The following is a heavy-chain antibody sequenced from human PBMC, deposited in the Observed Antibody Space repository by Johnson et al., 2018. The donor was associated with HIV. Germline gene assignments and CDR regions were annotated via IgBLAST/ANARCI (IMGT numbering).Heavy chain of an antibody. CDR1: GFMFDDYA. Sequence: SGFMFDDYAMSWVRQVPGKGLEWVSGIDWTGANAGYADSVKGRFTIFRDNSKNTLFLQMDSLRADDTAVYYCAREGVSGSYYDAFDLWGQGTMVTVSS. CDR3: AREGVSGSYYDAFDL. V-gene: IGHV3-20*03. J-gene: IGHJ3*01. CDR2: IDWTGANA. D-gene: IGHD1-26*01.